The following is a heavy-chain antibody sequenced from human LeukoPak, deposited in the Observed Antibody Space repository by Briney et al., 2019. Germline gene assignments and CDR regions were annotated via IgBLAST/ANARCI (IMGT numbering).Heavy chain of an antibody. Sequence: PSETLSLTCTVSGGSISSYYWSWIRQPAGKGLEWIGRIYTSGSTNYNPSLKSRVTILVDTSKNQFSLKLSSVTAADTAVYYCARARTGTFAGGMDVWGKGTTVTVSS. CDR2: IYTSGST. V-gene: IGHV4-4*07. J-gene: IGHJ6*04. CDR3: ARARTGTFAGGMDV. D-gene: IGHD3-16*01. CDR1: GGSISSYY.